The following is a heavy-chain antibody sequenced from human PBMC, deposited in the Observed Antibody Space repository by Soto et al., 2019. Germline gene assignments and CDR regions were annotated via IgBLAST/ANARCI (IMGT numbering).Heavy chain of an antibody. Sequence: QVQLQQWGAGLLKPSETLSLTCAVYGGSFSGYYWSWIRQPPGKGLEWIGEINHSGSTNYNPSLKSRVTISVDTSNNQFSLKLSSVSAADTAVYYCATGRGVRGVIITTYYYYGLDVWGQGTTVTVSS. CDR1: GGSFSGYY. J-gene: IGHJ6*02. V-gene: IGHV4-34*01. CDR2: INHSGST. D-gene: IGHD3-10*01. CDR3: ATGRGVRGVIITTYYYYGLDV.